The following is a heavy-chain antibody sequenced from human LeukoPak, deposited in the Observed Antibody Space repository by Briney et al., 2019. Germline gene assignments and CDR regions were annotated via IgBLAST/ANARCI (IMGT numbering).Heavy chain of an antibody. Sequence: GGSLRLSCAASGLSVGNNYWSWVRQAPGKGPEWVSIIYSGGSTEYADSVKGRFTISRDNSENTVYLQMNSLRVEDTAVYYCARGDSGKWNFKRGFDYWGQGTLVTVSS. J-gene: IGHJ4*02. V-gene: IGHV3-53*01. CDR3: ARGDSGKWNFKRGFDY. CDR1: GLSVGNNY. D-gene: IGHD1-26*01. CDR2: IYSGGST.